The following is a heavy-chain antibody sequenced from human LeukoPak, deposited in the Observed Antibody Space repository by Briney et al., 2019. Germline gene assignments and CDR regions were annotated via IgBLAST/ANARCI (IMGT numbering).Heavy chain of an antibody. CDR2: INPDSGGT. D-gene: IGHD6-19*01. Sequence: ASVKVSCKASGYTFTSYYIHWVRQAPGQGLEWMGWINPDSGGTNYAQKFQGRVTMTRDTSISTAYMELSRLTSDDTAVYYCAKVMNRLYNSGWYHFDFWGQGTLVTVSS. CDR1: GYTFTSYY. V-gene: IGHV1-2*02. CDR3: AKVMNRLYNSGWYHFDF. J-gene: IGHJ4*02.